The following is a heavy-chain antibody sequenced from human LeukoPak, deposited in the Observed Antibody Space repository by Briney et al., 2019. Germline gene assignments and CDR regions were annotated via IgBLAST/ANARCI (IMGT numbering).Heavy chain of an antibody. D-gene: IGHD6-13*01. V-gene: IGHV4-34*01. CDR2: INHTGST. Sequence: PSETLSLTCAVYGESFTTFYWGWIRQTPGKGLEWIGEINHTGSTNYNPSLKSRVTMSVDMSKNQFSLKLSSMIAADTAVYYCARVSSSWYQDWYFDLWGRGTLVTVPS. J-gene: IGHJ2*01. CDR3: ARVSSSWYQDWYFDL. CDR1: GESFTTFY.